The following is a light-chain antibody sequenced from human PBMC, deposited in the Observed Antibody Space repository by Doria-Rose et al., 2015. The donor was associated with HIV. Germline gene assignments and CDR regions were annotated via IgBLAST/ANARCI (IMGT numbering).Light chain of an antibody. CDR2: DGS. Sequence: GERATLSCRASQSFSSTYLAWYQQKPGQAPGLLIYDGSTRATGIPDRFSASGSGTDFTLTINRLEPEDFALYYCHQYGTSWTFGQGTKVEI. CDR3: HQYGTSWT. J-gene: IGKJ1*01. CDR1: QSFSSTY. V-gene: IGKV3-20*01.